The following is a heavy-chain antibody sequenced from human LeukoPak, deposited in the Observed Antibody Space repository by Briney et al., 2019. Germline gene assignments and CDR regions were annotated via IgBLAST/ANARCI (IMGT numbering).Heavy chain of an antibody. CDR1: GFTFSSSA. J-gene: IGHJ4*02. V-gene: IGHV3-23*01. CDR3: AKDIGGSYGVYFDY. Sequence: GGSLRLSCAASGFTFSSSAMSWVRQAPGKGLEWASAISGSGGSTYYADSVKGRFTISRDNSKNTLYLQMNSLRAEDTAVYYCAKDIGGSYGVYFDYWGQGTLVTVSS. D-gene: IGHD1-26*01. CDR2: ISGSGGST.